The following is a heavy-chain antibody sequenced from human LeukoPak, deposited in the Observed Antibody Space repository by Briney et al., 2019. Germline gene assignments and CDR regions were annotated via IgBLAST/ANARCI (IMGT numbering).Heavy chain of an antibody. CDR2: ISYDGSNK. V-gene: IGHV3-30*18. Sequence: GSSLRLSCAASGFTFSSYGMHWVRQAPGKGLEWVAVISYDGSNKYYADSVKGRFTISRDNSKNTLYLQMNSLRAEDTAVYYCAKELVPAAMVDYYYYYGMDVWGQGTTVTVSS. D-gene: IGHD2-2*01. J-gene: IGHJ6*02. CDR3: AKELVPAAMVDYYYYYGMDV. CDR1: GFTFSSYG.